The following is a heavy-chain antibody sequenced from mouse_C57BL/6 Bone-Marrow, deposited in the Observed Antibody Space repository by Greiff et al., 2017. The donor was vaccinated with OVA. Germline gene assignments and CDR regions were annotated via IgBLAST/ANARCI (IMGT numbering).Heavy chain of an antibody. CDR3: ARDGRDGYPWYFDV. V-gene: IGHV3-5*01. D-gene: IGHD2-3*01. CDR2: IYYSGTI. CDR1: GISITTGNYR. Sequence: EVKVVESGPGLVKPSQTVFLTCTVTGISITTGNYRWSWIRQFPGNKLEWIGYIYYSGTITYNPSLTSRTTITRDTPKNQFFLEMNSLTAEDTATYYCARDGRDGYPWYFDVWGTGTTVTVSS. J-gene: IGHJ1*03.